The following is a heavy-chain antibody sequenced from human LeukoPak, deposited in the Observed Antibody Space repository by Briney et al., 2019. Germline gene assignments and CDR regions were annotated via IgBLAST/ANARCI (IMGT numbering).Heavy chain of an antibody. V-gene: IGHV3-30*03. CDR2: ISNDGSKK. CDR3: ARGARKGDDYGGFFDY. J-gene: IGHJ4*02. CDR1: GFTFSNYY. D-gene: IGHD4-23*01. Sequence: GGSLRLSCAVSGFTFSNYYMSWVRQAPGKGLEWVAVISNDGSKKDYADSVKGRFTISRDNSKNTLYLQMNSLRAEDTAVYYCARGARKGDDYGGFFDYWGQGTLVTVSS.